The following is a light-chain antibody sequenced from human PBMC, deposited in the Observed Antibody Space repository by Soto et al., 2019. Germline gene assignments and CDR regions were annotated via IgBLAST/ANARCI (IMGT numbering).Light chain of an antibody. CDR1: QSVSSSY. CDR2: DAS. CDR3: QQRNNWPPVT. V-gene: IGKV3-11*01. J-gene: IGKJ4*01. Sequence: VMTQSPGTLSLSPGERATLSCRAIQSVSSSYLAWYQQKPGQAPRLLIYDASNRATGIPARFSGSGSGTDFTLTISSLEPEDFAVYYCQQRNNWPPVTFGGGTKVDI.